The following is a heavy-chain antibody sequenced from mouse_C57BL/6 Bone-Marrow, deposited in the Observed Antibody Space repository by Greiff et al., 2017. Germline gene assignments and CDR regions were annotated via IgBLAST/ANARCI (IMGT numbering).Heavy chain of an antibody. Sequence: QVQLQQSGAELARPGASVKLSCKASGYTFTSYGISWVKQSTGQGLEWIGEIYPRSGNTYYNEKFKGKATLTADKSSSTAYMELRSLTSEDSAVYFCAREGYYYGSLVVWGTGTTVTVSS. D-gene: IGHD1-1*01. V-gene: IGHV1-81*01. CDR1: GYTFTSYG. CDR3: AREGYYYGSLVV. CDR2: IYPRSGNT. J-gene: IGHJ1*03.